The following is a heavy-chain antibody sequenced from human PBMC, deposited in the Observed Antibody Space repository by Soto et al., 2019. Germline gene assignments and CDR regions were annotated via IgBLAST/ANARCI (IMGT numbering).Heavy chain of an antibody. CDR3: ARGVGATLFDY. Sequence: SETLSLACTVSGGSISSYYWSWIRQPPGKGLEWIGYIYYSGSTNYNPSLKSRVAISVDTSKNQFSLKLSSVTAADTAVYYCARGVGATLFDYWGQGTLVTVSS. J-gene: IGHJ4*02. D-gene: IGHD1-26*01. CDR1: GGSISSYY. V-gene: IGHV4-59*01. CDR2: IYYSGST.